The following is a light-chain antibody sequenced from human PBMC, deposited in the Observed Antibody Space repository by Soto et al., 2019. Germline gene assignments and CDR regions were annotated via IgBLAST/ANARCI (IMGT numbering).Light chain of an antibody. V-gene: IGLV3-1*01. CDR1: KLGDKY. CDR2: QDT. Sequence: SYELTQPPSVSVSPGQTASITCSGDKLGDKYTCWYQQKPGQSPVLVIYQDTKRPSGIPERFSGSNSGNRATLTISETQAMDEADYYCQAWDSSTAVFGGGTKLTVL. J-gene: IGLJ2*01. CDR3: QAWDSSTAV.